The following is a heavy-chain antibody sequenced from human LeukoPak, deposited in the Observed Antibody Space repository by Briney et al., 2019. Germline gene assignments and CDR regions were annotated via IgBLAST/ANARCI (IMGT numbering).Heavy chain of an antibody. CDR1: VGSISSGNW. CDR3: ATAPILRGEGGENYKYGMDV. J-gene: IGHJ6*02. V-gene: IGHV4/OR15-8*03. Sequence: SETLSLTCAVSVGSISSGNWWTWVRQSPGKGLEWIGEIYHNGTLNYNPSLKSRVTISAPSFKNHFSLKLTSVPAAATAVYYCATAPILRGEGGENYKYGMDVWGQGTTVIVSS. D-gene: IGHD2-2*02. CDR2: IYHNGTL.